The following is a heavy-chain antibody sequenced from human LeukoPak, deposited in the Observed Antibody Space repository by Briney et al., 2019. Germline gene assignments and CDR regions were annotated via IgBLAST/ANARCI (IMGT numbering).Heavy chain of an antibody. D-gene: IGHD3-10*01. J-gene: IGHJ4*02. CDR2: INHSGST. CDR3: ARGRYYGSGSYPIRRGSYYFDY. Sequence: PSETLSLTCAVYGGSFSGYYWSWIRQPPGKGLEWIGEINHSGSTNYNPSLKSRVTISVDTSKNQFSLKLGSVPSADTAVYYCARGRYYGSGSYPIRRGSYYFDYWGQGTLVTVSS. CDR1: GGSFSGYY. V-gene: IGHV4-34*01.